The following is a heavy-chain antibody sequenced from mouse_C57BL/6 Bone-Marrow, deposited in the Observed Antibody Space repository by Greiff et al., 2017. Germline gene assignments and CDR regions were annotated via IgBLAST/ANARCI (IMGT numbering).Heavy chain of an antibody. J-gene: IGHJ4*01. V-gene: IGHV1-64*01. CDR3: ARSYVYHDYTMDY. D-gene: IGHD2-2*01. CDR2: MHPNGGSP. CDR1: GYTFTNYW. Sequence: QVQLQQPGAELVKPGASVKLSCKASGYTFTNYWMHWVKQRPGQGLEWIGMMHPNGGSPDYNEKFKSEATLSVDKSSRTAYMELSSLTSEDSAVYYCARSYVYHDYTMDYCGQGTSVTVSS.